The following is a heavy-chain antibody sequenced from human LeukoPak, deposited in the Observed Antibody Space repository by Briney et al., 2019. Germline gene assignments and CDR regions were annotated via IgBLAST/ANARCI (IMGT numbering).Heavy chain of an antibody. CDR2: INHSGRT. CDR1: GGSFSGYY. J-gene: IGHJ6*03. D-gene: IGHD3-3*01. CDR3: ARGRYDFWSGYYDYYYYYYMDV. V-gene: IGHV4-34*01. Sequence: SETLSLTCAVYGGSFSGYYWSWLRQPPGKGLEWIGEINHSGRTNYNPSLKSRFTISVDTSKNRFSLKLSSVTAADTAVYYCARGRYDFWSGYYDYYYYYYMDVWGKGTTVTVSS.